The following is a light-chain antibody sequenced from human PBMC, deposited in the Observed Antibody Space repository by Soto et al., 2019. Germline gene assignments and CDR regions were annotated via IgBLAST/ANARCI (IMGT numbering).Light chain of an antibody. CDR2: AIT. CDR1: SSDVGGYNY. Sequence: QSALTQPPSASGSPGQSVTISCTGTSSDVGGYNYLSWYQQHPGKAPKLLIYAITKRASGVPNRFSGSKSGNTASLTVSGLQAEDEADYYCSSLADGDNYVFGTGTKVTVL. J-gene: IGLJ1*01. V-gene: IGLV2-8*01. CDR3: SSLADGDNYV.